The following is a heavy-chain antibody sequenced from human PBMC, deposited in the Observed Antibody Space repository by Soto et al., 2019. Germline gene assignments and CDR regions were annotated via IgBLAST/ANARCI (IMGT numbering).Heavy chain of an antibody. CDR2: VYYSGST. D-gene: IGHD3-22*01. Sequence: PSETLSLTCTCSGGSISSSSYYWGWIRQRPGKGLEWIGSVYYSGSTYDNPSLKSRITLSVDRSKSQFSLKLTSVTAADTAVYYCGSRLYDSRGSHHFDQCGQ. CDR3: GSRLYDSRGSHHFDQ. J-gene: IGHJ4*01. CDR1: GGSISSSSYY. V-gene: IGHV4-39*01.